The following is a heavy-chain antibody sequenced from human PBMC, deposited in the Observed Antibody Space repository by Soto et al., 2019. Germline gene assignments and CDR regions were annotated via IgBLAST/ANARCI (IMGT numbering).Heavy chain of an antibody. Sequence: EVQLLESGGGLVQPGGSLILSCAASGFTFSNYVMSWVRQAPGKGLEWVSAISGSGGTTYYADSVKGRFTISRDNSKNTLYLQMNSLRAEDTAVYSCAKDLDTSSSYPDHWGQGTLVTVSS. CDR1: GFTFSNYV. V-gene: IGHV3-23*01. D-gene: IGHD5-18*01. CDR3: AKDLDTSSSYPDH. J-gene: IGHJ4*02. CDR2: ISGSGGTT.